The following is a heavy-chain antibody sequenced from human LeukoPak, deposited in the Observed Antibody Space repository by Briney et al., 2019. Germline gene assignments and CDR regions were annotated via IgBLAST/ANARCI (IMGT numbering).Heavy chain of an antibody. CDR2: FDPEDGET. CDR3: ATPSDYGDYGPFDY. J-gene: IGHJ4*02. V-gene: IGHV1-24*01. Sequence: ASVKVSCKASGYTFTGYYMHWVRQAPGKGLEWMGGFDPEDGETIYAQKFQGRVTMTEDTSTDTAYMELSSLRSEDTAVYYCATPSDYGDYGPFDYWGQGTLVTVSS. D-gene: IGHD4-17*01. CDR1: GYTFTGYY.